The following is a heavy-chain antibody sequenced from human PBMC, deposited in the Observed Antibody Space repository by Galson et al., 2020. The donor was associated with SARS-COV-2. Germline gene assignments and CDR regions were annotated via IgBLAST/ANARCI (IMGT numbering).Heavy chain of an antibody. V-gene: IGHV1-2*02. D-gene: IGHD3-9*01. Sequence: ASVKVSCRASGYSFTGKFLHWVRQAPGQGLEWVGWINPNSGATSYAHNFQGRVTMTRDTSISTGYMELSGLRSDDSAVYYCAKDRAYFDFLTGHNYYYGLDAWGQGTTVTVSS. CDR2: INPNSGAT. J-gene: IGHJ6*02. CDR3: AKDRAYFDFLTGHNYYYGLDA. CDR1: GYSFTGKF.